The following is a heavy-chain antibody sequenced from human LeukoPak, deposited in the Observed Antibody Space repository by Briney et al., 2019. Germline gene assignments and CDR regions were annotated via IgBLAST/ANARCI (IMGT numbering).Heavy chain of an antibody. CDR1: GGSFSGYY. CDR2: INHSGST. J-gene: IGHJ5*02. V-gene: IGHV4-34*01. Sequence: SETLSLTCAVYGGSFSGYYWSWIRQPPGKGLEWIGEINHSGSTNYNPSLKSRVTISVDTSKNRFSLKLSSVTAADTAVDYCARGPRYSYGSGSYYLRTWFDPWGQGTLVTVSS. D-gene: IGHD3-10*01. CDR3: ARGPRYSYGSGSYYLRTWFDP.